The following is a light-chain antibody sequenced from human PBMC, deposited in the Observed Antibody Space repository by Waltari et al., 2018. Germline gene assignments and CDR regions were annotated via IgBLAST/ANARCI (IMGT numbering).Light chain of an antibody. CDR2: DVS. CDR3: SSYTSSSTYV. J-gene: IGLJ1*01. Sequence: QSALTQPASVSGSLGQAITISCAGVYNYVSWYQPHPGNAPKLMIFDVSKRPSGVSNRFSGSRSGNTASLTISGLQAEDEANYFCSSYTSSSTYVFGTGTKVT. V-gene: IGLV2-14*03. CDR1: VYNY.